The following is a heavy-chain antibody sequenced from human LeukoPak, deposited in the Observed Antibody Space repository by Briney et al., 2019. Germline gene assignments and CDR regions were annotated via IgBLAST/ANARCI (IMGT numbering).Heavy chain of an antibody. D-gene: IGHD4-11*01. CDR1: GVSVTSGGSY. CDR2: IYYRGGT. V-gene: IGHV4-31*03. CDR3: ARCLRDYSCDS. Sequence: SETLSLTCSVSGVSVTSGGSYWTWIRHHPEKGLEWIGYIYYRGGTFYKPSLRSRPDISLDTSKNQLSLSLSSVTAADTAVYYCARCLRDYSCDSWGQGTLVTVSS. J-gene: IGHJ4*02.